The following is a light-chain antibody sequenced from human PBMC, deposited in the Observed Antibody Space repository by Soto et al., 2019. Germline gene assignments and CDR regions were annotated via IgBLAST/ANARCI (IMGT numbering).Light chain of an antibody. Sequence: EIVMTQSPATLAVSPGERAALSCRASQSVGSNFAWYQQKPGQAPRLLIYGASSRATGTPARFSGSGSGTEFTLTISSLQSEDFAVYYCQQYNNWPYTFGLGTKLEIK. V-gene: IGKV3-15*01. CDR3: QQYNNWPYT. J-gene: IGKJ2*01. CDR2: GAS. CDR1: QSVGSN.